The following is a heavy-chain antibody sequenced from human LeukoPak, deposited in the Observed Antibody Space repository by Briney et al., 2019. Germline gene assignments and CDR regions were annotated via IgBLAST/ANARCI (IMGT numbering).Heavy chain of an antibody. V-gene: IGHV3-23*01. D-gene: IGHD3-22*01. CDR1: GFTFSSYA. CDR2: ISGSGGST. CDR3: AKLGGRWLLPPGGY. Sequence: PGGSLRLSCAASGFTFSSYAMSWVRQAPGKGLEWVSAISGSGGSTYYADSVKGRFTISRDNSKNTLYLQMNSLRAEDTAVYYCAKLGGRWLLPPGGYWGQGTLVTVSS. J-gene: IGHJ4*02.